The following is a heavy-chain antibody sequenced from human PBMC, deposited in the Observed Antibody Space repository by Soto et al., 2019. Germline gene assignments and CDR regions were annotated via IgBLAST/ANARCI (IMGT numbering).Heavy chain of an antibody. J-gene: IGHJ4*02. D-gene: IGHD2-15*01. CDR2: ISTYNGNT. V-gene: IGHV1-18*04. CDR1: GYTFTTYG. CDR3: VRRGAYCSGGTCYHFDY. Sequence: QVHLVQSGAEVKKPGASVKVSCKASGYTFTTYGISWVRQAPGQGLEWMGWISTYNGNTNYEQKLQGRVTLTTDTLTSTSYMELRSLRSDDTAVYYCVRRGAYCSGGTCYHFDYWGQGTLVTVSS.